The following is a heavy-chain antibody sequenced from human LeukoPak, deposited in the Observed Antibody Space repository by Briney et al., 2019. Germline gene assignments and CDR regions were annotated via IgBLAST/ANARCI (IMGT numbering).Heavy chain of an antibody. J-gene: IGHJ4*02. V-gene: IGHV3-30*02. Sequence: PGGSLRLSCAASGFTFSSYGMHWVRQAPGKGLEWVAFIRYDGSNKYYADSVKGRFTISRDNSKNTLYLQMNSLRAEDTAVYYCAKNRRYSSTSCYEFYFDYWGQGTLVTVSS. CDR2: IRYDGSNK. CDR1: GFTFSSYG. D-gene: IGHD2-2*01. CDR3: AKNRRYSSTSCYEFYFDY.